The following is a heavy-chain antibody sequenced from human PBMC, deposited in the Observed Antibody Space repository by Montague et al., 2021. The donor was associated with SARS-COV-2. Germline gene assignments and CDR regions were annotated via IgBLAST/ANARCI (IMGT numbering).Heavy chain of an antibody. Sequence: SETLSLTCAVYGGSFSGYYWSWIRQPPGKGLEWIGEINHSGSTNXNPSLRSRVTISVDTSKNQFSLKLSSVTAADTAVYYCARVRTVTTFYYYYYYGMDVWGQGTTVTVSS. CDR2: INHSGST. J-gene: IGHJ6*02. CDR3: ARVRTVTTFYYYYYYGMDV. CDR1: GGSFSGYY. V-gene: IGHV4-34*01. D-gene: IGHD4-17*01.